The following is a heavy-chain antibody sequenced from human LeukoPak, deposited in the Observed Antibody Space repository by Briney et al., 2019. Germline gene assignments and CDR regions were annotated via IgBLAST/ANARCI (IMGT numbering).Heavy chain of an antibody. J-gene: IGHJ4*02. CDR3: ARAPPGFNYDFWSGYYTYFDY. Sequence: SETLSLTCTVSGGSISSYYWSWIRQPPGKGLEWIGYIYYSGSTNYNPSLKSRVTISVDTSKNQFSLKLSSVTAADTAVYYCARAPPGFNYDFWSGYYTYFDYWGQGTLVTVSS. CDR1: GGSISSYY. D-gene: IGHD3-3*01. CDR2: IYYSGST. V-gene: IGHV4-59*01.